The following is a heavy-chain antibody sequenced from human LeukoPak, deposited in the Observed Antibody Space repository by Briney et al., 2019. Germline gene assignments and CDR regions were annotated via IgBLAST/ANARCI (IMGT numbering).Heavy chain of an antibody. Sequence: GGSLRLSCAASGFTFSNYAMSWVRQAPGKGLEWVAVISYDGSNKYYADSVKGRFTISRDNSKNTLYLQMNSLRAEDTAVYYCAHTHLTLWFGELLPKRGMDVWGKGTTVTVSS. CDR3: AHTHLTLWFGELLPKRGMDV. CDR2: ISYDGSNK. V-gene: IGHV3-30*03. D-gene: IGHD3-10*01. J-gene: IGHJ6*04. CDR1: GFTFSNYA.